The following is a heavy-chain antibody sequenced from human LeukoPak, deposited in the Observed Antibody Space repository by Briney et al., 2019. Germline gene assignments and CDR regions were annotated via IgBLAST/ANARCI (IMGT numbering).Heavy chain of an antibody. CDR1: GFTFSSYS. Sequence: GGSLRLSCAASGFTFSSYSMNWVRQAPGKGLEWVSYISSSSTIYYADSVKGRFTISRDNAKNSLYLQMNSLRAEDTAVYYCARGIAARGGDFDYWSQGTLVTVSS. D-gene: IGHD6-6*01. J-gene: IGHJ4*02. CDR2: ISSSSTI. V-gene: IGHV3-48*04. CDR3: ARGIAARGGDFDY.